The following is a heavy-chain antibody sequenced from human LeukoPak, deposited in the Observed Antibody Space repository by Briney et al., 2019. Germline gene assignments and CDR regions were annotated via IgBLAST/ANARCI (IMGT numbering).Heavy chain of an antibody. CDR3: ARAESAMVTGYYYYMDV. V-gene: IGHV1-18*01. CDR1: GYTFTSYG. Sequence: ASVKVSCKASGYTFTSYGISWVRQAPGQGVEWMGWISAYNGNTNYAQKLQGRVTMTTDTSTSTAYMELRSLRSDDTAVYYCARAESAMVTGYYYYMDVWGKGTTVTVSS. CDR2: ISAYNGNT. D-gene: IGHD5-18*01. J-gene: IGHJ6*03.